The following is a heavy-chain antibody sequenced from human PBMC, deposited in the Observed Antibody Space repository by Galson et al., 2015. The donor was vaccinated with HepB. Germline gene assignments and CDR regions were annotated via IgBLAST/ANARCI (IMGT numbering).Heavy chain of an antibody. D-gene: IGHD3-22*01. CDR2: ISYDGSNK. Sequence: SLRLSCAASGFTFSSYGMHWVRQAPGKGLEWVAVISYDGSNKYYADSVKGRFTISRDNSKNTLYLQMNSLRAEDTAVYYCAKDMYYYDSSGYYVSYYSYYMDVWGKGTTVTVSS. CDR1: GFTFSSYG. V-gene: IGHV3-30*18. CDR3: AKDMYYYDSSGYYVSYYSYYMDV. J-gene: IGHJ6*03.